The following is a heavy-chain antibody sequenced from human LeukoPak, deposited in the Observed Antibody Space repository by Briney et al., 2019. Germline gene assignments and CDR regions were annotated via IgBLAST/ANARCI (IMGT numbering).Heavy chain of an antibody. CDR1: GFTFSSYS. CDR2: ISSSSSYI. Sequence: GGSLRLSCAASGFTFSSYSMNWVRQAPGKGLEWVSSISSSSSYIYYADSVKGRFTISRDNAKNSLYLQMNSLRAEDTAVYYCAKLTPYATEGDYWGQGTLVTVSS. J-gene: IGHJ4*02. V-gene: IGHV3-21*01. CDR3: AKLTPYATEGDY. D-gene: IGHD4-11*01.